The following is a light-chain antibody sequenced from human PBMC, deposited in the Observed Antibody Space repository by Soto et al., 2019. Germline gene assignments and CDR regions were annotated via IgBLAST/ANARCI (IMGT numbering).Light chain of an antibody. CDR3: QQYNIYPYT. Sequence: DIQMTQSPSTLSASVGDRVTITCRASQSIGTWLAWYQQKPGKAPKVLIHKASSLESGVPSRFSDSGSGTEFTLTISSLQPDDFATYYCQQYNIYPYTFGQGTKVEIK. CDR1: QSIGTW. J-gene: IGKJ2*01. CDR2: KAS. V-gene: IGKV1-5*03.